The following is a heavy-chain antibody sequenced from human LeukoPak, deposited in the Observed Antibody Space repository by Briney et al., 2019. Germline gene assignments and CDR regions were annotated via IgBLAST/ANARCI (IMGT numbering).Heavy chain of an antibody. J-gene: IGHJ4*02. V-gene: IGHV4-59*01. CDR2: IYYSGST. CDR3: ARDVWGLLRYFDY. Sequence: PETLSLTCTVSGGSISSYYWSWIRQPPGKGLEWIGYIYYSGSTNYNPSLKSRVTISVDTSKNQFSLKLSSVTAADTAVYYCARDVWGLLRYFDYWGQGTLVTVSS. D-gene: IGHD3-16*01. CDR1: GGSISSYY.